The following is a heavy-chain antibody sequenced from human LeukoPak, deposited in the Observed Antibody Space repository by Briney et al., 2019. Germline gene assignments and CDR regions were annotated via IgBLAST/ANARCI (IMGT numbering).Heavy chain of an antibody. CDR3: ARGGIAAAVY. V-gene: IGHV4-34*01. Sequence: SETLSLTCAVYGGSFSGYYWSWIRQPPGKGLEWIGEINHSGSTNYNPSLKSRVTISVGTSKNQFSLKLSSVTAADTAVYYCARGGIAAAVYWGQGTLVTVSS. CDR2: INHSGST. CDR1: GGSFSGYY. D-gene: IGHD6-13*01. J-gene: IGHJ4*02.